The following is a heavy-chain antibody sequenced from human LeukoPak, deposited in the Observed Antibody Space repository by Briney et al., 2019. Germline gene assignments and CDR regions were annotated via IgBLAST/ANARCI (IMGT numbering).Heavy chain of an antibody. CDR2: INHSGST. Sequence: PSETLSLTCAVYGGFFSGYYWSWIRQPPGKGLEWIGEINHSGSTNYNPSLKSRVTISVDTSKNQFSLKLSSVTAADTAVYYCARSVAGIGSNFDYWGQGTLVTVSS. CDR1: GGFFSGYY. D-gene: IGHD6-19*01. V-gene: IGHV4-34*01. J-gene: IGHJ4*02. CDR3: ARSVAGIGSNFDY.